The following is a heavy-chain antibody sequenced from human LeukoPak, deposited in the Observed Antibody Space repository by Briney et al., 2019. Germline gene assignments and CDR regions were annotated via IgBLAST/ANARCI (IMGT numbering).Heavy chain of an antibody. V-gene: IGHV3-23*01. J-gene: IGHJ4*02. Sequence: GGSLGLSCAASGFTFSSYAMSWVRQAPGKGLEWVSAISGSGGSTYYADSVKGRFTISRDNSKNTLYLQMNSLRAEDTAVYYCAKSDPLWELRAGGFDYWGQGTLVTVSS. CDR1: GFTFSSYA. CDR3: AKSDPLWELRAGGFDY. CDR2: ISGSGGST. D-gene: IGHD1-26*01.